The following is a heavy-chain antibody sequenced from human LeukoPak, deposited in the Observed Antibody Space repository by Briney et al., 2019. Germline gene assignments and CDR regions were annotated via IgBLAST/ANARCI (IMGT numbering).Heavy chain of an antibody. Sequence: GGSLRLSCAASGFTFSSYWMHWVRQAPGKGLVWVSRINSDGSSTSYADSVKARFTISRDNSQNTVSLQLNNLRIEDTALYYCAKTSLSDPSGHYYYMDVWGKGTTVTVSS. D-gene: IGHD3-3*01. CDR3: AKTSLSDPSGHYYYMDV. CDR1: GFTFSSYW. J-gene: IGHJ6*03. CDR2: INSDGSST. V-gene: IGHV3-74*01.